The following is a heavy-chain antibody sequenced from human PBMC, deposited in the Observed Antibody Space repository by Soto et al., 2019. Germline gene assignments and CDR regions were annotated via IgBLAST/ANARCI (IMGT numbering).Heavy chain of an antibody. CDR3: ARASSYGPFDY. CDR2: LIPIVDIS. Sequence: QVQLVQSGAEVKKPGSSVKVSCKASGGTFSSYTISWVRQAPGQGLEWMGRLIPIVDISNYAQNFQDRGTITADKSTTTAYMELSSLRSEDTAVYYCARASSYGPFDYWGQGTLVTDSS. J-gene: IGHJ4*02. D-gene: IGHD5-18*01. CDR1: GGTFSSYT. V-gene: IGHV1-69*02.